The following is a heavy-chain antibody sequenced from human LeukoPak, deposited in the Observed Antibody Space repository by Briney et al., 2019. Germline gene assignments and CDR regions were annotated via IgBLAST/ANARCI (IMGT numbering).Heavy chain of an antibody. CDR2: IKQDGSEK. Sequence: GGSLRLSCAASGFTFSSHWMSWVRQTPGKGLERMATIKQDGSEKYYVGSVNGRFTISRDNAKNSLYLQMNSLRAEDTGIYYCARDFGRPTTFDYWGQGTLVTVSS. J-gene: IGHJ4*02. V-gene: IGHV3-7*03. D-gene: IGHD3-3*01. CDR3: ARDFGRPTTFDY. CDR1: GFTFSSHW.